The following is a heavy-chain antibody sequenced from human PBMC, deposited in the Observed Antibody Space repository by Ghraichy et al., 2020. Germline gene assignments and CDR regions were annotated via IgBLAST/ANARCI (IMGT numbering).Heavy chain of an antibody. J-gene: IGHJ4*02. CDR2: IYYSGST. CDR1: GGSISSYY. Sequence: SQTLSLTCTVSGGSISSYYWSWIRQPPGKGLEWIGYIYYSGSTNYNPSLKSRVTISVDTSKNQFSLKLSSVTAADTAVYYCARAIRDVWGSYPLSEDRHFDYWGQGTLVTVSS. V-gene: IGHV4-59*01. CDR3: ARAIRDVWGSYPLSEDRHFDY. D-gene: IGHD3-16*02.